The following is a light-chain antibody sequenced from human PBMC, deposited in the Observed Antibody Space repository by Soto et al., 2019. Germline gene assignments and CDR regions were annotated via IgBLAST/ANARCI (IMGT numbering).Light chain of an antibody. CDR3: QQLNSYPIT. Sequence: IQLTQSPSSLFASVGDRVTITCRASQGISSYLAWYQQKPGKAPKLLIYAASTLQSGVPSRFSGGGSGADFTLTISSLQPEDFATYYCQQLNSYPITLGQGTRLDIK. J-gene: IGKJ5*01. CDR1: QGISSY. CDR2: AAS. V-gene: IGKV1-9*01.